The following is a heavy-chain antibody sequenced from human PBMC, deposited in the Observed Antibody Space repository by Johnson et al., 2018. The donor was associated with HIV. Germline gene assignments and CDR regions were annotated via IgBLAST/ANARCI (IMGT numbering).Heavy chain of an antibody. J-gene: IGHJ3*02. Sequence: QVQLVESGGGVVRPGGSLRLSCAASGFTFDDYGMHWVRQAPGTGLEWVAVISYDGSNKYYADSVKGRFPFSRDNSRNTLYLQMNSLRVEDTAVYYCAKDQWSSSWTNDAFAMWGQGTMVTVSS. V-gene: IGHV3-30*18. CDR3: AKDQWSSSWTNDAFAM. CDR2: ISYDGSNK. D-gene: IGHD6-13*01. CDR1: GFTFDDYG.